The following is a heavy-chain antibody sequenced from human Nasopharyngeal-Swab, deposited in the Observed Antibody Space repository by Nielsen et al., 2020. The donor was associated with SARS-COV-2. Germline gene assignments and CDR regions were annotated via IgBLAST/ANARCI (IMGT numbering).Heavy chain of an antibody. J-gene: IGHJ4*02. Sequence: GSLRLSCTVSGGSISSYYWSWIRQPPGKGLEWIGYIYYSGSTNYNPSLKSRVTISVDTSKNQFSLKLSSVTAADTAVYYCARGPYSRSSLWVHWGQGTLVTVSS. V-gene: IGHV4-59*01. CDR2: IYYSGST. CDR1: GGSISSYY. D-gene: IGHD6-6*01. CDR3: ARGPYSRSSLWVH.